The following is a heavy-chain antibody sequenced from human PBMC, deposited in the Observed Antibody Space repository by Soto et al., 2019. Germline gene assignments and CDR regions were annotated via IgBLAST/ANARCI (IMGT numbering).Heavy chain of an antibody. Sequence: ASVKVSCKASGFTFTNSAVQWVRQARGQRLEWIGWIVVGSGNTNYAQKFQERVTITRDMSTNTAYMELSSLRSEDTAVYYCAAGGLPYWELRFWGQGTLVTVSS. V-gene: IGHV1-58*01. J-gene: IGHJ4*02. D-gene: IGHD1-26*01. CDR3: AAGGLPYWELRF. CDR2: IVVGSGNT. CDR1: GFTFTNSA.